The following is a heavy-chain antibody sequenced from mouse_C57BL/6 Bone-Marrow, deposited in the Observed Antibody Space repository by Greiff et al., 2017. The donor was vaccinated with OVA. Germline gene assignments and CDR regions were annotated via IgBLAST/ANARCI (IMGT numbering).Heavy chain of an antibody. CDR1: GYTFTSYW. CDR3: ARNYGSSYWYFDV. Sequence: QVQLQQPGAELVRPGSSVKLSCKASGYTFTSYWMHWVKQRPIQGLEWIGNIDPSDSETHYNQKFKDKATLTVDKSSSTAYMQLSSLTSEDSAVYYCARNYGSSYWYFDVWAQGPRSPSPQ. D-gene: IGHD1-1*01. V-gene: IGHV1-52*01. J-gene: IGHJ1*03. CDR2: IDPSDSET.